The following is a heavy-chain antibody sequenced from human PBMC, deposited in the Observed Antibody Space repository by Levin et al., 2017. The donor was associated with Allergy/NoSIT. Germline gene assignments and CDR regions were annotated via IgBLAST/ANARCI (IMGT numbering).Heavy chain of an antibody. CDR3: AKGMGDGSYVELDY. CDR1: GFIFNTFG. J-gene: IGHJ4*02. CDR2: ISASGSGT. D-gene: IGHD1-26*01. V-gene: IGHV3-23*01. Sequence: ASVKVSCAASGFIFNTFGMTWVRQAPGKGLEWVSSISASGSGTYYADSVNGRFTISRDNSKDTLFLQMNSLGAEDTATYYCAKGMGDGSYVELDYWGQGTLVTVSS.